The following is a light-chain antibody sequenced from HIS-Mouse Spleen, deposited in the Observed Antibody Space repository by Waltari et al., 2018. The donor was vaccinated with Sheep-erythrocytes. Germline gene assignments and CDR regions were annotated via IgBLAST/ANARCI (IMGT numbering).Light chain of an antibody. CDR2: EGS. Sequence: QSALTQPASVSGSPGQSITIPCTGTSSSVGCYNLVSWYQPHPGKAPKRMIYEGSKRPSGVSNRFSGSKSGNTASLTISGLQAEDEADYYCCSYAGSSTWVFGGGTKLTVL. J-gene: IGLJ3*02. V-gene: IGLV2-23*01. CDR3: CSYAGSSTWV. CDR1: SSSVGCYNL.